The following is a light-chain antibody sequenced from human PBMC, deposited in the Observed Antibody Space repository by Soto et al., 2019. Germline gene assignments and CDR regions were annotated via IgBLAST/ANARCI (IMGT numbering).Light chain of an antibody. V-gene: IGKV3-15*01. CDR2: NAL. CDR3: QQCNNWPRT. Sequence: EIVMTHSPATLSFSPVERATLSCRASQSVSTNLAWYQQKPGQAPRLLIYNALTRATGIPARFSGSGSGTEFTLTISSLQSEDFAFYYCQQCNNWPRTFGQGTKVDIK. CDR1: QSVSTN. J-gene: IGKJ1*01.